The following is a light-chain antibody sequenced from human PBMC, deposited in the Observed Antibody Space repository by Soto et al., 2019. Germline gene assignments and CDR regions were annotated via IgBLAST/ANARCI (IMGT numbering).Light chain of an antibody. CDR1: QSISSW. V-gene: IGKV1-5*01. CDR3: QQYNSYSPT. CDR2: DAS. J-gene: IGKJ1*01. Sequence: DIQMTQSPSTLSASVGDRVTITCRASQSISSWLAWYQQDPGKAPKVLIYDASRLQSGVPSRFSGRGSGTEFTLTISSLQPDDFATYYCQQYNSYSPTFGQGAKVDIK.